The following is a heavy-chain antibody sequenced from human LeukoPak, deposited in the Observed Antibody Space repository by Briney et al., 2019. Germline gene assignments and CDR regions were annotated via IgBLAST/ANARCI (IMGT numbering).Heavy chain of an antibody. CDR3: ARGPYYGVPYYFDY. J-gene: IGHJ4*02. Sequence: PGGSLRLSCAASGFTFSSYAMHWVRQAPGKGLEWVAVISYDGSNKYYADSVKGRFTISRDNSKNTLYLQMNSLRAEDTAVYYCARGPYYGVPYYFDYWGQGTQVTVSS. V-gene: IGHV3-30*04. CDR2: ISYDGSNK. CDR1: GFTFSSYA. D-gene: IGHD3-3*01.